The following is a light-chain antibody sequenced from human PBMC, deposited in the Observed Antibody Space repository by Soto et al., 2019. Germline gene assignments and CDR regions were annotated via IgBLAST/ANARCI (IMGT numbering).Light chain of an antibody. CDR1: SSDVGSYNL. J-gene: IGLJ1*01. Sequence: QSLLTQPSSVSGSPGQSITISRTRTSSDVGSYNLVSWYQQHPGKAPKLMIYEGSKRPSGVSNRFSGSKSGNTASLTISGLQAEDEADYYCCSYAGSSTYVFGTGTKVTVL. V-gene: IGLV2-23*01. CDR3: CSYAGSSTYV. CDR2: EGS.